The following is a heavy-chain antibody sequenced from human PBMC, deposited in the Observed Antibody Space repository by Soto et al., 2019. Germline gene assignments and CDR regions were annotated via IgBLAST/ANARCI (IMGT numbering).Heavy chain of an antibody. D-gene: IGHD3-3*01. CDR3: ARDSPSTIFGVVYPGAYGMDV. V-gene: IGHV3-74*01. J-gene: IGHJ6*02. Sequence: GGSLRLSCAASGFTFSSYWMHWVRQAPGKGLVWVSRINSDGSSTSYADPVKGRFTISRDNAKNTLYLQMNSLRAEDTAVYYCARDSPSTIFGVVYPGAYGMDVWGQGTTVTVSS. CDR2: INSDGSST. CDR1: GFTFSSYW.